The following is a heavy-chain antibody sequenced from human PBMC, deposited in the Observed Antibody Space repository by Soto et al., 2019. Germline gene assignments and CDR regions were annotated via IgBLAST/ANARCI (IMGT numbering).Heavy chain of an antibody. V-gene: IGHV1-69*01. D-gene: IGHD3-10*01. CDR2: IIPTFGTA. Sequence: QVQLVQSGAEVRKPGSSVKVSCRASGGTFGRFALAGVRQAPGQGPEWMVGIIPTFGTANYAQKFQDRISISADVSTSTAYMELSSLRSEDTAVYSCERGLSPKTFGVIPPNDAFDNWGQGTMVTVSS. CDR1: GGTFGRFA. CDR3: ERGLSPKTFGVIPPNDAFDN. J-gene: IGHJ3*02.